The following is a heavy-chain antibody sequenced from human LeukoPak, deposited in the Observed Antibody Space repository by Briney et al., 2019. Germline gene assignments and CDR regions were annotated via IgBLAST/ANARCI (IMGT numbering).Heavy chain of an antibody. Sequence: SETLSLTCTVSGCSISSNNYYWGWIRQPPGKGLEWIGSIYYSGSTYNNPSLKSRVTISVDTTKNQFSLKLTSVTAADTAVYYCASSPSGYWWNFDCWGQGTLVTVSS. D-gene: IGHD3-22*01. CDR3: ASSPSGYWWNFDC. J-gene: IGHJ4*02. CDR1: GCSISSNNYY. CDR2: IYYSGST. V-gene: IGHV4-39*01.